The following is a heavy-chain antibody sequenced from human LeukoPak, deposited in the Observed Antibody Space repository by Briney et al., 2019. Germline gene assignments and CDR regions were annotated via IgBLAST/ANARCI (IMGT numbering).Heavy chain of an antibody. CDR1: GGSISSSSYY. Sequence: SETLSLTCTVSGGSISSSSYYWGWIRQPPGKELEWIGSIHYSGNTYYSPSLKSRLTISVDTSQKQFSLKLNSVTAADTAVYFCARQRDDSDYPRMSDSWGQGTLVTVSS. J-gene: IGHJ5*01. V-gene: IGHV4-39*01. CDR2: IHYSGNT. D-gene: IGHD3-10*01. CDR3: ARQRDDSDYPRMSDS.